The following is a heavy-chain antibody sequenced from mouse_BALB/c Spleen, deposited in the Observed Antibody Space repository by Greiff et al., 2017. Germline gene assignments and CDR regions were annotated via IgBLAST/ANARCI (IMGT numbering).Heavy chain of an antibody. CDR1: GYTFTDYA. Sequence: QVQLKQSGAELVRPGVSVKISCKGSGYTFTDYAMHWVKQSHAKSLEWIGVISTYYGDASYNQKFKGKATMTVDKSSSTAYMELARLTSEDSAIYYCARSGLRRDGDGNWYFDVWGAGTTVTVSS. D-gene: IGHD2-4*01. V-gene: IGHV1S137*01. J-gene: IGHJ1*01. CDR2: ISTYYGDA. CDR3: ARSGLRRDGDGNWYFDV.